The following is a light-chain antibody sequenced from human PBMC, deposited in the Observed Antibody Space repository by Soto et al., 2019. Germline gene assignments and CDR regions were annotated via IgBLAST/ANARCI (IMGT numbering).Light chain of an antibody. J-gene: IGKJ5*01. V-gene: IGKV1-9*01. Sequence: IHMTHSPASLSASVLYRVTITFLASQSISSYLNWYQQKPGKAPKLLIYAASSLQSGVPSRFSGSGFGTEFTLTISSLQPEDFATYYCQQLNSYPITFGQGTRLEIK. CDR1: QSISSY. CDR3: QQLNSYPIT. CDR2: AAS.